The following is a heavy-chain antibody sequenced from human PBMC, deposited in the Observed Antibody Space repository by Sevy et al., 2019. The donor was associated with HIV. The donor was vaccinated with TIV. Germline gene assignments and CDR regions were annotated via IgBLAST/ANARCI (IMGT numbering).Heavy chain of an antibody. V-gene: IGHV3-15*01. CDR3: ITDPAYRGYDEEVINYYFYGMDV. D-gene: IGHD5-12*01. CDR1: GFTFSSAW. J-gene: IGHJ6*02. CDR2: IKSECDGGAI. Sequence: GGSLRLSCTASGFTFSSAWMSWVRQAPAKGLEWVGRIKSECDGGAIDYAAPMKGRFSISREDSKKTVYLQMNSLKTEDTAVYYCITDPAYRGYDEEVINYYFYGMDVWGQGTTVTVSS.